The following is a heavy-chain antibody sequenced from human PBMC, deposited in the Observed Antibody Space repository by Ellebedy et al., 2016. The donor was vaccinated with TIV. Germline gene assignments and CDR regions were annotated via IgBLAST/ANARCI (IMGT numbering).Heavy chain of an antibody. CDR2: IYSGGST. CDR3: ARVWVGASAFDI. V-gene: IGHV3-53*01. Sequence: GESLKISXAASGFTVSSNYMSWVRQAPGKGLEWVSVIYSGGSTYYADSVKGRFTISRDNSKNTLYLQMNSLRAEDTAVYYCARVWVGASAFDIWGQGTMVTVSS. J-gene: IGHJ3*02. D-gene: IGHD1-26*01. CDR1: GFTVSSNY.